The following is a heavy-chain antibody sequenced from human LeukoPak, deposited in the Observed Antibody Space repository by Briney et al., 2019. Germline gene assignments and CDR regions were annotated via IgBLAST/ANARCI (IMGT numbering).Heavy chain of an antibody. D-gene: IGHD3-10*01. CDR1: GVRFSVYY. CDR3: AKGGIRYGYWFDH. CDR2: ISSTGNSI. V-gene: IGHV3-11*01. Sequence: GGSLRLSCAATGVRFSVYYMSCIRQAPGKGLEWVAYISSTGNSIFYADSVKGRFTISRDHAKNSLSLQLYRLRTQDTAVYYCAKGGIRYGYWFDHWGQGTLVTVSS. J-gene: IGHJ5*02.